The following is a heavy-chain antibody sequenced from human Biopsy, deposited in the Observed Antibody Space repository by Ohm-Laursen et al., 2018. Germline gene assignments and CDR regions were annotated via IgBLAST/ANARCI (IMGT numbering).Heavy chain of an antibody. CDR1: GHSVRSGYY. CDR2: IFQNGYT. Sequence: GTLSLTCAVSGHSVRSGYYWGWIRQPPGKGLEWIGSIFQNGYTYYNPSLETRVTISVDTSKDQFSLKLTSVAAEDTAVYYCVLASFDYWGQGTLVTVPS. J-gene: IGHJ4*02. CDR3: VLASFDY. V-gene: IGHV4-38-2*01.